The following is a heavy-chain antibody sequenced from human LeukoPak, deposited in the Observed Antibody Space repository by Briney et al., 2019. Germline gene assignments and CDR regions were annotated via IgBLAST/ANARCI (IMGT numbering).Heavy chain of an antibody. D-gene: IGHD5-18*01. Sequence: GGSLRLSCAASGFTFSSYGMSWVRQAPGKGLEWVSGINTSGGTTYYADSVKGRFTISRDDSKNTLYLQMNSLRADDTAAYYCAKDPPTVMANAFHIWGQGTMVTVSS. J-gene: IGHJ3*02. CDR3: AKDPPTVMANAFHI. CDR1: GFTFSSYG. V-gene: IGHV3-23*01. CDR2: INTSGGTT.